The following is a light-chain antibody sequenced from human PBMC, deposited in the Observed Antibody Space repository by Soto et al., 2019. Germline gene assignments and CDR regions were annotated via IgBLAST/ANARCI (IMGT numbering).Light chain of an antibody. CDR3: EQTYSTPT. V-gene: IGKV1-39*01. CDR2: SSS. J-gene: IGKJ5*01. CDR1: QDICKY. Sequence: DYQMTQSPSSLSASVGDRVIITCRASQDICKYLNWYQQKPEKSPTLLIYSSSILQPGVPSRFSGSASGTTFTLTIASLQPEDVATYFCEQTYSTPTFGQGTRLENK.